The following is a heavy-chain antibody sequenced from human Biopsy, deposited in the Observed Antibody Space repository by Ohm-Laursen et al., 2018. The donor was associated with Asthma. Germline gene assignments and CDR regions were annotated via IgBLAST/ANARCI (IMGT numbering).Heavy chain of an antibody. Sequence: ATVKISCKTSGYTFNSAGITWVRQAPGQGLEWMGWISGYNGNTKVAQKLQDRVTMITDTSTSTAYMELRSLRSDDTAVYFCARAVDYSHYYGIDVWGQGTTVTVS. J-gene: IGHJ6*02. D-gene: IGHD3-10*01. CDR3: ARAVDYSHYYGIDV. CDR1: GYTFNSAG. V-gene: IGHV1-18*01. CDR2: ISGYNGNT.